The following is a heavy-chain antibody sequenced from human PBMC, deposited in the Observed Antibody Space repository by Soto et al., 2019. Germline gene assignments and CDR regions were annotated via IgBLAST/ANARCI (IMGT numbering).Heavy chain of an antibody. CDR2: ISGSGGST. J-gene: IGHJ6*02. Sequence: GGSLRLSCAASGFTFSSYAMSWVRQAPGKGLEWVSAISGSGGSTYYADSVKGRFTISRDNPKNTLYLQMNSLRAEDTAVYYCAKSQGSGSNRITIFGVVPKDYYYYGMDVWGQGTTVTVSS. D-gene: IGHD3-3*01. CDR1: GFTFSSYA. CDR3: AKSQGSGSNRITIFGVVPKDYYYYGMDV. V-gene: IGHV3-23*01.